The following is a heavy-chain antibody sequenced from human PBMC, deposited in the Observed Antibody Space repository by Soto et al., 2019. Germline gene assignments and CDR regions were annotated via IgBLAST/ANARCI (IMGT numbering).Heavy chain of an antibody. V-gene: IGHV1-69*13. CDR3: ARSHDYADYFDY. Sequence: SVKVSCKASGYTFTNYHIHWVRQAPGQGLEWMGGIIPIFGTANYAQKFQGRVTITADESTSTAYMELSSLRSEDTAVYYCARSHDYADYFDYCGQRTQVTVSS. CDR1: GYTFTNYH. J-gene: IGHJ4*02. CDR2: IIPIFGTA. D-gene: IGHD4-17*01.